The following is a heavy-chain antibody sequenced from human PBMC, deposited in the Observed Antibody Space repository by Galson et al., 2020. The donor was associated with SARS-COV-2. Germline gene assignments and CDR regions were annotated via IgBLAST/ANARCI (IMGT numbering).Heavy chain of an antibody. Sequence: SETLSLTCAVYGGSFSGYYWTWVRQAPGKGLEWLGEINHGGSSNYKPSLKRPVAISIDTSKNQFSLKLTSVTAADTATYFCARNYRAGGAGGWGAYRPRKASYFDFWSQGTLVAVSS. CDR3: ARNYRAGGAGGWGAYRPRKASYFDF. J-gene: IGHJ4*02. V-gene: IGHV4-34*01. CDR1: GGSFSGYY. CDR2: INHGGSS. D-gene: IGHD3-16*02.